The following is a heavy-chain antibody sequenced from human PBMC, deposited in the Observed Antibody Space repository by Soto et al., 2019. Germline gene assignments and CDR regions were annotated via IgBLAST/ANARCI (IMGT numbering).Heavy chain of an antibody. D-gene: IGHD6-19*01. CDR3: ARDREAVAGFTDY. Sequence: QVQLVQSGAEVKKPGSSVKVSCKASGGTFSSYTISWVRQAPGQGLEWMGRIIPILGIANYAQKFQGRVTITADKSTSTAYMELSSLRSEDTAVYYCARDREAVAGFTDYWGQGTLVTVSS. V-gene: IGHV1-69*08. J-gene: IGHJ4*02. CDR1: GGTFSSYT. CDR2: IIPILGIA.